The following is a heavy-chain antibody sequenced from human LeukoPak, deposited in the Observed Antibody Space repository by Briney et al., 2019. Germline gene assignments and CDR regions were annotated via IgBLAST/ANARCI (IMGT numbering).Heavy chain of an antibody. CDR2: ISGSGGST. CDR3: AKEVYCSGGSCYSLYYYYMDV. D-gene: IGHD2-15*01. J-gene: IGHJ6*03. Sequence: PGGSLRLSCAASGFTFSSYAMSWVRQAPGKGLEWVSAISGSGGSTYYADSVKGRFTISRDNSKNTLYLQMNSLRAEDTAVYYCAKEVYCSGGSCYSLYYYYMDVWGKGTTVTVSS. CDR1: GFTFSSYA. V-gene: IGHV3-23*01.